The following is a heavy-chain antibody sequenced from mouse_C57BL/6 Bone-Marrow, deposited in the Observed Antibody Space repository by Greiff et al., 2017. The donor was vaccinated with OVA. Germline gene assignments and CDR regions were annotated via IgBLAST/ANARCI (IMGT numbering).Heavy chain of an antibody. V-gene: IGHV1-64*01. CDR3: ARGTPWHFDV. Sequence: QVQLQQPGAELVKPGASVKLSCKASGYTFTSYWMHWVKQRPGQGLEWIGMIHPNSGSTNYNEKFKSKATLTVDKSSSTAYVQLSSLTSEDSAVYYCARGTPWHFDVWGTGTTVTVSS. CDR1: GYTFTSYW. CDR2: IHPNSGST. J-gene: IGHJ1*03.